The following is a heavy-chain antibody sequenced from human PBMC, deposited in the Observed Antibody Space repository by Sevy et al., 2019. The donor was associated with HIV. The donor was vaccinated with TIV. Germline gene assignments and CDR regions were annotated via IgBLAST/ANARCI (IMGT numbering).Heavy chain of an antibody. Sequence: SETLSPTCTVSGGSISSSSYYWGWIRQPPGKGLEWIGSIYYSGSTYYNPSLKSRVTISVDTSKNQFSLKLSSMTAAETAVDYWARRSEGPKGGTYYFDYWGQGTLVTVSS. CDR1: GGSISSSSYY. D-gene: IGHD3-10*01. CDR2: IYYSGST. V-gene: IGHV4-39*01. CDR3: ARRSEGPKGGTYYFDY. J-gene: IGHJ4*02.